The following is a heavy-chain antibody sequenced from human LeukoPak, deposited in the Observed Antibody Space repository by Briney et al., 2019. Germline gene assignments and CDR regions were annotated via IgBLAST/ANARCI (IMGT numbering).Heavy chain of an antibody. CDR2: IKQDGSEK. J-gene: IGHJ4*02. D-gene: IGHD3-10*01. Sequence: PGGSLRLSCAASGFTFSIYWMSWVRQAPGKGLEWVANIKQDGSEKYYVDSVKGRFTISRDNAKNSLYLQMNSLRAEDTAVYYCARDGPMYAMVRGVISRPFDYWGQGTLVTVSS. CDR3: ARDGPMYAMVRGVISRPFDY. CDR1: GFTFSIYW. V-gene: IGHV3-7*01.